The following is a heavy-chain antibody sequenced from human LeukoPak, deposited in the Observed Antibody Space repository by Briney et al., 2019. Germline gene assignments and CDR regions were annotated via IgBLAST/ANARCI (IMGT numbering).Heavy chain of an antibody. V-gene: IGHV4-39*07. CDR1: GGSISSSSYY. D-gene: IGHD6-13*01. Sequence: PSETLSLTCTVSGGSISSSSYYWGWIRQPPGKGLEWIGEINHSGSTNYNPSLKSRVTISVDTSKNQFSLKLSSVTAADTAVYYCARVRGRQQLSNWGQGTLVTVSS. CDR2: INHSGST. J-gene: IGHJ4*02. CDR3: ARVRGRQQLSN.